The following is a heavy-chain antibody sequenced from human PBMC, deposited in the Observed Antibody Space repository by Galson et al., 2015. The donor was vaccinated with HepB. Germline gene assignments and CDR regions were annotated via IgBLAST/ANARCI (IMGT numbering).Heavy chain of an antibody. D-gene: IGHD5-18*01. CDR3: ARGHRGYTFGHWFDP. CDR2: VNHSGNT. J-gene: IGHJ5*02. Sequence: ETLSLTCAVTGGSFRGYYWTWIRQSPEKGLEWIGEVNHSGNTKYNQSLKSRVIISTDTSKNQFSLKLNSVTAADTAVYYCARGHRGYTFGHWFDPWGQGTLGTVSS. V-gene: IGHV4-34*01. CDR1: GGSFRGYY.